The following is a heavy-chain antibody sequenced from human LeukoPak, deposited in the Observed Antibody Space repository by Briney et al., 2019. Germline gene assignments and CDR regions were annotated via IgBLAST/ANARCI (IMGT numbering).Heavy chain of an antibody. CDR2: IRYDGSNK. Sequence: GGSLRLSCAASGFTFSSYGMHWVRQAPGKGLEWVAFIRYDGSNKYYADSVKGRFTISRDNSKNTLYLQMNSLRAEDTAVYYCAKKGDYDILTGYPSFDYWGQGTLVTVSS. J-gene: IGHJ4*02. V-gene: IGHV3-30*02. CDR3: AKKGDYDILTGYPSFDY. D-gene: IGHD3-9*01. CDR1: GFTFSSYG.